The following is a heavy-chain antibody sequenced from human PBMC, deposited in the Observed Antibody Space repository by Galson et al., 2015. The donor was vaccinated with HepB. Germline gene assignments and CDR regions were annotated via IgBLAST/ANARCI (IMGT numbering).Heavy chain of an antibody. CDR1: GFTFSSYW. D-gene: IGHD2-15*01. V-gene: IGHV3-7*03. J-gene: IGHJ4*02. CDR2: IKQDGSEK. Sequence: SLRLSCAASGFTFSSYWMSWVRQAPGKGLEWVANIKQDGSEKYYVDSVKGRFTISRDNAKNSLYLQMNSLRAEDTAVYYCARDRPNKPGSGGFDYWGQGTLVTVSS. CDR3: ARDRPNKPGSGGFDY.